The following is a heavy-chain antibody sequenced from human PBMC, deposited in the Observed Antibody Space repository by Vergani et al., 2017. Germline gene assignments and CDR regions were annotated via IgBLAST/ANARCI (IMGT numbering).Heavy chain of an antibody. J-gene: IGHJ4*02. D-gene: IGHD3-10*01. CDR1: GYTFTSYD. V-gene: IGHV1-8*01. CDR3: ARPNQKRYGSGSLDY. CDR2: MNPNSGNT. Sequence: QVQLVQSGAEVKKPGASVKVSCKASGYTFTSYDINWVRQATGQGLEWMGWMNPNSGNTGYAQKFQGRVTMTRNTSISTAYMELSSLRSDDTAVYYCARPNQKRYGSGSLDYWGQGTLVTVSS.